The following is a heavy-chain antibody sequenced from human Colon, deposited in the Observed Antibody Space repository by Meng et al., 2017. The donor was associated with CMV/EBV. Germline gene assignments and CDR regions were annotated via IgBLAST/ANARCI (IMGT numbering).Heavy chain of an antibody. CDR2: INSGDST. V-gene: IGHV3-66*04. Sequence: GESLKISCAASGFIFSDYYMSWIRQAPGKGLEWVSHINSGDSTFYADSVKGRFTISRDNSKNILYLQMNSLSAEDTAVYYCAKQAGTDWGQGTLVTVSS. J-gene: IGHJ4*02. CDR3: AKQAGTD. CDR1: GFIFSDYY. D-gene: IGHD1/OR15-1a*01.